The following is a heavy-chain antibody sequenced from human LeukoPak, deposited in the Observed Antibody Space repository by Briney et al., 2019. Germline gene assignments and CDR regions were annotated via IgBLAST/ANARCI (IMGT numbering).Heavy chain of an antibody. V-gene: IGHV1-2*02. CDR3: ARESYGEEDN. CDR1: GYSFTAFY. CDR2: IHPRSGET. Sequence: GASVKVSCKASGYSFTAFYIHWVRQAPGQGLEWMGWIHPRSGETNYAYKFRGRVTMTRDTSIITTYMDLGSLGSDDTAVYYCARESYGEEDNWGQGTLVTVSS. D-gene: IGHD4-17*01. J-gene: IGHJ4*02.